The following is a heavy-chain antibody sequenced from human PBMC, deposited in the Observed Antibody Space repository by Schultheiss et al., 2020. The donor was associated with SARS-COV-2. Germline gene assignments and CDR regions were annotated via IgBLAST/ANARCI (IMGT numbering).Heavy chain of an antibody. CDR3: ARGQTTVTTSYYYYYGMDV. CDR1: GFTFTSSA. Sequence: ASVKVSCKASGFTFTSSAMQWVRQAPGQGLEWMGWISAYNGNTNYAQKLQGRVTMTTDTSTSTAYMELRSLRSDDTAVYYCARGQTTVTTSYYYYYGMDVWGQGTTVTVSS. J-gene: IGHJ6*02. CDR2: ISAYNGNT. V-gene: IGHV1-18*01. D-gene: IGHD4-17*01.